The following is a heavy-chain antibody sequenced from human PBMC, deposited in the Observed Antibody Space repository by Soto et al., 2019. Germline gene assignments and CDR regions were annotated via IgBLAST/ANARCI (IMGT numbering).Heavy chain of an antibody. J-gene: IGHJ5*02. V-gene: IGHV4-39*01. D-gene: IGHD2-15*01. CDR1: GGSVSSSSYY. Sequence: SETLSLTCTVSGGSVSSSSYYWGWIRQPQGKGLEWVGSIYYSGTTYYNPSLKSRVTISVDTSKNLFSLRMSPVTASETAVYYCARHSCPYASSWFHPLGQGILVTVSS. CDR2: IYYSGTT. CDR3: ARHSCPYASSWFHP.